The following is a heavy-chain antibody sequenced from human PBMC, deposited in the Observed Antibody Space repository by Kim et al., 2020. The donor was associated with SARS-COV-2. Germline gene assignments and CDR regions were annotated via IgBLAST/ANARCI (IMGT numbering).Heavy chain of an antibody. D-gene: IGHD3-9*01. CDR1: GFTFSSYA. CDR2: IWFDGSSQ. CDR3: ARGDDTLSGHYHGLDV. V-gene: IGHV3-33*02. J-gene: IGHJ6*02. Sequence: GGSLRLSCAASGFTFSSYAMHWVRQAPGKGLEWVAVIWFDGSSQYYGDFAKGRFNVSRDNSKNTLFLQMNSLRVDDTAVYYCARGDDTLSGHYHGLDVWGQGTTVTVSS.